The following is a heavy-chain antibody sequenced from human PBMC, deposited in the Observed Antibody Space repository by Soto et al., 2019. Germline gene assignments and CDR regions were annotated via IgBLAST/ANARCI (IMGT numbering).Heavy chain of an antibody. D-gene: IGHD3-22*01. CDR3: ASTRANGIVVVTHFDY. J-gene: IGHJ4*02. V-gene: IGHV1-69*06. CDR2: MVHIFGTA. CDR1: VCTFSSYA. Sequence: ASVKVSFKACVCTFSSYAISWVRPATGKGLECMGGMVHIFGTANYAQKFQGRVMITADKSTSTAYMELSSLRSEDTAVYYYASTRANGIVVVTHFDYWGQGTLVTVSS.